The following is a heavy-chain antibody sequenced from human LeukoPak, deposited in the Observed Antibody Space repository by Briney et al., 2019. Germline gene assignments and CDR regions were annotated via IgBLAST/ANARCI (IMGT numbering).Heavy chain of an antibody. CDR1: GFTFSSYA. Sequence: GGSLRLSCAASGFTFSSYAMHWVRQAPGKGLEWVAVISYDGSNKYYADSVKGRFTISRDNSKNTLYLQMNSLRAEDTGVYYCTRDYNWNPDYWGQGTLAPVSP. CDR2: ISYDGSNK. CDR3: TRDYNWNPDY. V-gene: IGHV3-30-3*01. D-gene: IGHD1-1*01. J-gene: IGHJ4*02.